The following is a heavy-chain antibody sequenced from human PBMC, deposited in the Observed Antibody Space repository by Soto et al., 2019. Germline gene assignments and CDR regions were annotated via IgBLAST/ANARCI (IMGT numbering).Heavy chain of an antibody. Sequence: ASVKVSCKASGYTFTGYYMHWVRQAPGQGLEWMGWINPNSGGTNYAQKFQGRVTMTRDTSISTAYMELSRLRSDDTAVYYCAREVETVTTSLSYYFDYWGQGTLVTVSS. CDR3: AREVETVTTSLSYYFDY. D-gene: IGHD4-17*01. CDR2: INPNSGGT. J-gene: IGHJ4*02. V-gene: IGHV1-2*02. CDR1: GYTFTGYY.